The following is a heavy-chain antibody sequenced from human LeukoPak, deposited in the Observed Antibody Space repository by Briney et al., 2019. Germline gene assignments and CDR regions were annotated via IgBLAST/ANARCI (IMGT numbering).Heavy chain of an antibody. V-gene: IGHV3-53*01. J-gene: IGHJ2*01. CDR1: GFTVSSNY. D-gene: IGHD3-22*01. CDR2: IYSGGST. Sequence: GGSLRLSCAASGFTVSSNYMSWVRQAPGKGLEWVSVIYSGGSTYYADSVKGRFTISRDNAKNSLYLQMNSLRAEDTAVYYCARDQKSYYDSSGYPPGPFDLWGRGTLVTVSS. CDR3: ARDQKSYYDSSGYPPGPFDL.